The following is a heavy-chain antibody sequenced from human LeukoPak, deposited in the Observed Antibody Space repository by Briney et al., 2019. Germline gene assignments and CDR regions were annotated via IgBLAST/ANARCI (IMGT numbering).Heavy chain of an antibody. D-gene: IGHD1-7*01. J-gene: IGHJ4*02. CDR1: GFTFNNYG. CDR2: IRYDGTSE. Sequence: GGSLRLSCGASGFTFNNYGMLWVRQAPGKGLDWVAFIRYDGTSEYYADSVKGRFTISRDNSKNMLYLQMNSLRAEDTAEYYCAKEQRDWNYGVFDYWGQGTQVTVSS. CDR3: AKEQRDWNYGVFDY. V-gene: IGHV3-30*02.